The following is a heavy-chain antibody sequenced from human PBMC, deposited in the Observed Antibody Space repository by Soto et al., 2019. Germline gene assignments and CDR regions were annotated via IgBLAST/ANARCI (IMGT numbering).Heavy chain of an antibody. CDR2: INPSGGST. V-gene: IGHV1-46*03. J-gene: IGHJ4*02. CDR3: ARDPEYQLPNPYFDY. D-gene: IGHD2-2*01. Sequence: QVQLVQSGAEVKKPGASVKVSCKASGYTFTSYYMHWVRQAPGQGLEWMGIINPSGGSTSYAQKFQGSVTMTRDTSTSTVYMALSSLRSEDTAVYYCARDPEYQLPNPYFDYWGQGTLVTVSS. CDR1: GYTFTSYY.